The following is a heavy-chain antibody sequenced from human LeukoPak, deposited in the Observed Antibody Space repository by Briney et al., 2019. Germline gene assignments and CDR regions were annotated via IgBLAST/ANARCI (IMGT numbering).Heavy chain of an antibody. CDR1: GFRFSSYW. J-gene: IGHJ4*02. D-gene: IGHD3-10*01. CDR3: ASGMGTSHY. Sequence: PGGSLRLSCAASGFRFSSYWMSWVRQAPGKGLEWVANIKQDASEKYYVDSVRGRFTISRDNAKTSLYLQMNSLRAEDTAVYYCASGMGTSHYWGQGTLVTVSS. V-gene: IGHV3-7*01. CDR2: IKQDASEK.